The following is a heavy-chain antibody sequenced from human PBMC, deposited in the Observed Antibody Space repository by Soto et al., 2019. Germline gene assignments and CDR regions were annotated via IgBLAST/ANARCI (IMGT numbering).Heavy chain of an antibody. J-gene: IGHJ4*02. CDR3: ARDGAGNFDY. CDR2: ISAYNGNT. V-gene: IGHV1-18*01. D-gene: IGHD3-16*01. CDR1: GYTFTSSG. Sequence: QVQLVQSGAEVKEPGASVRVSCKASGYTFTSSGISWVRQAPGQGLEWMGWISAYNGNTNYAQNLQGRVTMTTDTSTSTAYMELRSLRSNDTVMYYCARDGAGNFDYWGQGTLVTVSS.